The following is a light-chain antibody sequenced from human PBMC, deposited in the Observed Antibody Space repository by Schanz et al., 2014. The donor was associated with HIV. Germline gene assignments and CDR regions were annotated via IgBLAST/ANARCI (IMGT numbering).Light chain of an antibody. CDR3: QQFGALPQS. CDR1: QSVSSN. Sequence: EIVMTQSPATLSVSPGERATLSCRASQSVSSNFAWYQQKPGQAPRLLVYGASTRATGIPARFSGSGSGTEFTLTISRLEPEDFAVYYCQQFGALPQSFGQGTRLEIK. V-gene: IGKV3-15*01. CDR2: GAS. J-gene: IGKJ2*03.